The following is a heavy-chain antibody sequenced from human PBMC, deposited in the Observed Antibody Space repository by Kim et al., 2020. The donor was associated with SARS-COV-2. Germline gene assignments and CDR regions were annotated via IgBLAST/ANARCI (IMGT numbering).Heavy chain of an antibody. CDR2: INHSGST. Sequence: SETLSLTCAVYGGSFSGYYWSWIRQPPGKGLEWIGEINHSGSTNYNPSLKSRVTISVDTSKNQFSLKLSSVTAADTAVYYCAALRRGSWQLIDYWGQGTLVTVSS. J-gene: IGHJ4*02. V-gene: IGHV4-34*01. CDR1: GGSFSGYY. D-gene: IGHD6-13*01. CDR3: AALRRGSWQLIDY.